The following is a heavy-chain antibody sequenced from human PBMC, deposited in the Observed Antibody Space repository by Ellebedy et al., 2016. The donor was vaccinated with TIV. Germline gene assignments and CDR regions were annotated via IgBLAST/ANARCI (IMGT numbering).Heavy chain of an antibody. J-gene: IGHJ5*02. Sequence: PGGSLRLSCAASGFTFSSYSMNRVRQAPGKGLEWVSYISSSSSTIYYADSVKGRFTISRDNAKNSLYLQMNSLRDEDTAVYYCARGRRIAVAGTGSWFDPWGQGTLVTVSS. D-gene: IGHD6-19*01. CDR1: GFTFSSYS. CDR2: ISSSSSTI. V-gene: IGHV3-48*02. CDR3: ARGRRIAVAGTGSWFDP.